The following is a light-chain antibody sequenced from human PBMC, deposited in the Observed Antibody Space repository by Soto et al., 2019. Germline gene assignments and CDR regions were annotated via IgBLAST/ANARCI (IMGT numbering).Light chain of an antibody. CDR3: QKDNSATGT. CDR1: QGISNY. CDR2: AAS. V-gene: IGKV1-27*01. Sequence: DIQMTQSPSSLSASVGDRVTITCRASQGISNYLAWYQQKPGKVPKLLIYAASTLQSGVPSRFSGSGPGTDFTLTISSLQPEDVATYYGQKDNSATGTFGQGTKVEIK. J-gene: IGKJ1*01.